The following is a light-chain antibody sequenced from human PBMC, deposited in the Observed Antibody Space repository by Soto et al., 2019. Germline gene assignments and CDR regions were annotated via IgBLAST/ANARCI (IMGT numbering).Light chain of an antibody. CDR2: GAS. Sequence: EIVLTQSPGTLSLSPGERATLSCRASQTLSSNSLAWYQQRPGQTPRVLVYGASNRATGIPDKFSGSGSGTDFTPTFSRLEPGDFAVYYCQQYERSPITFGGGTKVDI. CDR1: QTLSSNS. J-gene: IGKJ4*01. V-gene: IGKV3-20*01. CDR3: QQYERSPIT.